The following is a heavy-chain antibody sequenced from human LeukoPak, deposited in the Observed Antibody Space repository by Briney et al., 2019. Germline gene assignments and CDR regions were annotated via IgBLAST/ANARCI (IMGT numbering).Heavy chain of an antibody. CDR2: INHSGST. CDR3: ARAGYDSSGYPQRYYFDY. V-gene: IGHV4-34*01. CDR1: GGSFSGYY. D-gene: IGHD3-22*01. Sequence: SETLSLTCAVYGGSFSGYYWSWIRQPPGKGLEWIGEINHSGSTNYNPPLKSRVTISVDTSKNQFSLKLRSVTAADTAVYYCARAGYDSSGYPQRYYFDYWGQGTLVTVSS. J-gene: IGHJ4*02.